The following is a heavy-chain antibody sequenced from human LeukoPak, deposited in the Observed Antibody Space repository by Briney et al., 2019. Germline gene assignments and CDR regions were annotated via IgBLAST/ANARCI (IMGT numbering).Heavy chain of an antibody. D-gene: IGHD3-10*01. CDR2: INHSGST. J-gene: IGHJ4*02. Sequence: SETLSLTCAVYGGSFSGYYWSWIRQPPGKGLEWIGEINHSGSTNYNPSLKSRVTISVDTSKNQFSLKLSSVTAADTAVYYCARIAGYGSGGRVTTDYWGQGTLVNVSS. CDR1: GGSFSGYY. CDR3: ARIAGYGSGGRVTTDY. V-gene: IGHV4-34*01.